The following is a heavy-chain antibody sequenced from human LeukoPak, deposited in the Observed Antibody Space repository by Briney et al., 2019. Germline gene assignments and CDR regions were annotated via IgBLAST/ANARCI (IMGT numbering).Heavy chain of an antibody. Sequence: SETLSLTCAVYGGSFSGYYWSWIRQPPGKGLEWIGEINHSGSTNYNPSLKSRVTISVDTSKNQFSLKLSSVTAADTAVYYCARWQGRIAARPLDYWGQGTLVTVSS. CDR2: INHSGST. V-gene: IGHV4-34*01. CDR1: GGSFSGYY. CDR3: ARWQGRIAARPLDY. J-gene: IGHJ4*02. D-gene: IGHD6-6*01.